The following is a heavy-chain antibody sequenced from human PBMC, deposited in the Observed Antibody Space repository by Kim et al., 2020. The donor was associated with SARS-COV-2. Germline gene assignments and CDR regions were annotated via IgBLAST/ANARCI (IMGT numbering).Heavy chain of an antibody. V-gene: IGHV1-2*02. Sequence: GGTQFAQKSQGRVTMTRDMSINTAYMQLSSLGSDDTAIYYCARDGGGFDYWGQGTLVTVSP. CDR3: ARDGGGFDY. J-gene: IGHJ4*02. CDR2: GGT.